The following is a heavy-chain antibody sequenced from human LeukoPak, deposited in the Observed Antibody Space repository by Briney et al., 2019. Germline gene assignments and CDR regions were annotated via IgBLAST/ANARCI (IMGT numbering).Heavy chain of an antibody. D-gene: IGHD6-19*01. CDR2: MNPNSGNT. J-gene: IGHJ4*02. CDR3: ARDSAVYPTFDY. CDR1: GYTFTSYD. V-gene: IGHV1-8*01. Sequence: GASVKVPCKASGYTFTSYDINWVRQATGQGLEWMGWMNPNSGNTGYAQKFQGRVTMTRDTSINTAYMELSRLKSDDTAVYYCARDSAVYPTFDYWGQGTPVTVAS.